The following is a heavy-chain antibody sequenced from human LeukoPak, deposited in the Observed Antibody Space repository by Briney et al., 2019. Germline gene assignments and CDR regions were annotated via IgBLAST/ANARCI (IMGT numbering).Heavy chain of an antibody. CDR1: GGSITNDY. CDR3: AREVAYYDSSGYYYFDY. V-gene: IGHV4-59*01. J-gene: IGHJ4*02. Sequence: SETLSLTCTVSGGSITNDYWSWIRQPPGKGLEWIGYIYYSGSTNYNPSLKSRVTISVDTSKNQFSLKLSSVTAADTAVYYCAREVAYYDSSGYYYFDYWGQGTLVTVSS. D-gene: IGHD3-22*01. CDR2: IYYSGST.